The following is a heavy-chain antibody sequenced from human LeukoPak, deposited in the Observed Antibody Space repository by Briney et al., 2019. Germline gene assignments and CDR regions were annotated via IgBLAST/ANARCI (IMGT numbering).Heavy chain of an antibody. V-gene: IGHV3-7*01. CDR2: VDPDSNEK. Sequence: GGSLRLSCGASGFILSASWMTWVRQAPGRGLEWVANVDPDSNEKTYLESVKGRFTISRDNARNSLYLQMNSLRAEDTAIYYCARDLAYGALDYWGQGTLVTVSS. D-gene: IGHD4-17*01. CDR1: GFILSASW. CDR3: ARDLAYGALDY. J-gene: IGHJ4*02.